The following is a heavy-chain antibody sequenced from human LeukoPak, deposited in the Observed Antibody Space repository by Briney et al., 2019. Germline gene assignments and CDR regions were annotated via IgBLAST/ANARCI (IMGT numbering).Heavy chain of an antibody. CDR3: ARDGMVRAFGAFDI. CDR2: INPNSGGT. Sequence: GASVKVSCKASGYTFTGYYMHWVRQAPGQGLEWMGWINPNSGGTNYAQKFQGRVTMTRDTSISTAHIELSRLRSDDTAVYYCARDGMVRAFGAFDIWGQGTMVTVSS. CDR1: GYTFTGYY. D-gene: IGHD3-10*01. V-gene: IGHV1-2*02. J-gene: IGHJ3*02.